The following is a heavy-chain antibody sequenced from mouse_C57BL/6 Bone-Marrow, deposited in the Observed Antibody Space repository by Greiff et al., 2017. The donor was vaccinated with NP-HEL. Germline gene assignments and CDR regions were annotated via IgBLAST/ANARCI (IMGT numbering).Heavy chain of an antibody. V-gene: IGHV14-2*01. CDR3: ARRDDSNWYAMDY. CDR2: IDPEDGET. CDR1: GFNIKDYY. D-gene: IGHD2-5*01. Sequence: VHVKQSGAELVKPGASVKLSCTASGFNIKDYYMHWVKQRTEQGLEWIGRIDPEDGETKYAPQFQGKATITADTSSNTAYLQLSSLTSEDTAGYYCARRDDSNWYAMDYWGQGTSVTVSS. J-gene: IGHJ4*01.